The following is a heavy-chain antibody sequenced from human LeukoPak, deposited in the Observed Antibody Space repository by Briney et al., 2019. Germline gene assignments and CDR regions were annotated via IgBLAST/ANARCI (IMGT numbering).Heavy chain of an antibody. CDR3: ASLDYGDYEGNIDY. CDR2: IIPILGIA. V-gene: IGHV1-69*04. Sequence: GASVKVSCKASGGTFSDYGINWLRQAPGQGLEWMGRIIPILGIANYAQRFQGRVTITADKSTSTAYMELSSLRSEDTAVYYCASLDYGDYEGNIDYWGQGTLVTVSS. CDR1: GGTFSDYG. D-gene: IGHD4-17*01. J-gene: IGHJ4*02.